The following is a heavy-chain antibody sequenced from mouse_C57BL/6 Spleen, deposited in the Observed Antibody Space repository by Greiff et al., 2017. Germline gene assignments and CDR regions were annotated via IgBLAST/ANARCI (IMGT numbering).Heavy chain of an antibody. J-gene: IGHJ2*01. Sequence: QVQLKESGAELVKPGASVKISCKASGYAFSSYWMNWVKQRPGKGLEWIGQIYPGDGDTNYNGKFKGKATLTADKSSSTAYMQLSSLTSEDSAVYFCARSEDYDGGAFDYWGQGTILTVSA. CDR2: IYPGDGDT. CDR3: ARSEDYDGGAFDY. V-gene: IGHV1-80*01. D-gene: IGHD2-4*01. CDR1: GYAFSSYW.